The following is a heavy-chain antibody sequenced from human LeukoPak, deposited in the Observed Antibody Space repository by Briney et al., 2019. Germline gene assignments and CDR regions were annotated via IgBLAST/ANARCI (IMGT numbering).Heavy chain of an antibody. J-gene: IGHJ4*02. CDR1: GDSFSGYY. CDR3: ATNVPGTTYFDP. CDR2: INHSGST. V-gene: IGHV4-34*01. D-gene: IGHD1-14*01. Sequence: KPSETLSLTCAVYGDSFSGYYWTWIRQPPGKGLEWIGEINHSGSTNYNPSLKSRVTISVDTSKNQFSLNLTSVTAADTADYYCATNVPGTTYFDPWGQGTLVTVSS.